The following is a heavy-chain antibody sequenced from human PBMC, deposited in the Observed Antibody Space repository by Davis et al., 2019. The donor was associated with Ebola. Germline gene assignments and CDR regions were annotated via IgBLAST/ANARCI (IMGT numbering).Heavy chain of an antibody. Sequence: HTGGSLRLSCAASGFTFSSYAMSWVRQAPGKGLVWVSRINSDGSSTSYADSVKGRFTISRDNAKNTLYLQMNSLRAEDTAVYYCARLDYDFWSGYYKGWFDPWGQGTLVTVSS. CDR3: ARLDYDFWSGYYKGWFDP. CDR2: INSDGSST. D-gene: IGHD3-3*01. V-gene: IGHV3-74*01. J-gene: IGHJ5*02. CDR1: GFTFSSYA.